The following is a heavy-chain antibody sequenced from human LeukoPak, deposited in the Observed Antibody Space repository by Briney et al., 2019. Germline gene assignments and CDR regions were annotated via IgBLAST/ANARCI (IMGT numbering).Heavy chain of an antibody. CDR3: ASSTIQGWFDP. CDR2: IYYSGST. D-gene: IGHD2-21*01. CDR1: GGSFSTYY. J-gene: IGHJ5*02. Sequence: PSETLSLTCTVSGGSFSTYYWSWIRQPPGKGLEWIGYIYYSGSTDYNPSLKSRVTISGDTSKNQFSLKLSSVTAADTAVYYCASSTIQGWFDPWGQGTLVTVSS. V-gene: IGHV4-59*01.